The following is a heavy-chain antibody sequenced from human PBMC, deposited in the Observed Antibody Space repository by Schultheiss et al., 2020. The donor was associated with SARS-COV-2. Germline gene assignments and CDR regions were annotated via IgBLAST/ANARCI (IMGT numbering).Heavy chain of an antibody. D-gene: IGHD6-6*01. Sequence: TLSLTCTVSGGSISSGGYYWSWIRQHPGKGLEWIGYIYYSGSTYYNPSLKSRVTISVDTSKNQFSLKLSSVTAADTAVYYCARYSSSFPGHNWFDPWGQGTLVTVSS. J-gene: IGHJ5*02. CDR1: GGSISSGGYY. CDR3: ARYSSSFPGHNWFDP. V-gene: IGHV4-31*03. CDR2: IYYSGST.